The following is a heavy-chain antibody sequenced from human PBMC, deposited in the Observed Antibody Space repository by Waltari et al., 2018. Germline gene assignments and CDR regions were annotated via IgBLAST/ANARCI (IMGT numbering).Heavy chain of an antibody. CDR2: ISSSSSYI. CDR1: GFTFSSYS. V-gene: IGHV3-21*01. D-gene: IGHD1-1*01. CDR3: AGTNSEAAG. J-gene: IGHJ4*02. Sequence: EVQLVESGGGLVKPGGSLRLSCAASGFTFSSYSITWVRQAPGKGLEWVSSISSSSSYIYYADSVKGRFTISRDNAKNSLYLQMNSLRAEDTAVYYCAGTNSEAAGWGQGTLVTVSS.